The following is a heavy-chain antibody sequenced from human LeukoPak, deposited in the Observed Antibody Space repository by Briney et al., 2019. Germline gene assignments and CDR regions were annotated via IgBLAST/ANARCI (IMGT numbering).Heavy chain of an antibody. D-gene: IGHD3-3*01. J-gene: IGHJ5*02. CDR3: ARWGRDFWSGYYNWFDP. CDR2: IYTSGST. Sequence: SETLSLTCTVSGGSISSGSYYWSWIRQPAGKGLEWIGRIYTSGSTNYNPSLKSRVTISVDTSKNQFSLKLSSVTAADTAVYYCARWGRDFWSGYYNWFDPWGQGTLVTVSS. CDR1: GGSISSGSYY. V-gene: IGHV4-61*02.